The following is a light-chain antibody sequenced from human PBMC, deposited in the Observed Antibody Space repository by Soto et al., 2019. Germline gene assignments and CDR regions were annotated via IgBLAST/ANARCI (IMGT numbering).Light chain of an antibody. CDR1: QIVSSTY. CDR2: GPS. CDR3: QQYGVTPPNT. J-gene: IGKJ4*01. V-gene: IGKV3-20*01. Sequence: EIVLTQSPGTLSLSPGERATLSCRASQIVSSTYLAWFQQKPGQAPRLLIYGPSTRATGIPDRFSGSGSVTDFTLTISGLEPEDFALYYCQQYGVTPPNTFGGGTKVEV.